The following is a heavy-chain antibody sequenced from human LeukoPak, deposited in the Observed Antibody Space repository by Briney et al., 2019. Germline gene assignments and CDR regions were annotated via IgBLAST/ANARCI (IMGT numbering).Heavy chain of an antibody. V-gene: IGHV3-21*01. Sequence: PGGSLRLSCAASGFTFSRYSMNWVRQAPGKGLEWVSSISGSSSYIYYADSVKGRFTISRHNAKNSLYLQMNSLRAEDTAVYYCARVFAGVIGMKDVFDIWGQGTMVTVSS. J-gene: IGHJ3*02. CDR2: ISGSSSYI. CDR3: ARVFAGVIGMKDVFDI. D-gene: IGHD3-16*02. CDR1: GFTFSRYS.